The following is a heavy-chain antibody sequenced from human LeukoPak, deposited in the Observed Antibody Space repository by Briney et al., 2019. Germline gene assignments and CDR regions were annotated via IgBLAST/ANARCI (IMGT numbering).Heavy chain of an antibody. CDR2: ISYDGSNK. V-gene: IGHV3-30*04. J-gene: IGHJ1*01. D-gene: IGHD1-26*01. CDR1: GFTFSSYA. CDR3: ARPVGATNAEYFQH. Sequence: GGSPRLSCAASGFTFSSYAMHWVRQAPGKGLEWVAVISYDGSNKYYADSVKGRFTISRDNSKNTLYLQMNSLRAEDTAVYYCARPVGATNAEYFQHWGQGTLVTVSS.